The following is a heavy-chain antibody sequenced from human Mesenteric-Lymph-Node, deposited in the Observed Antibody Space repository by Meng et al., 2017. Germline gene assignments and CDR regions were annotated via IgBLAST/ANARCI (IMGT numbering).Heavy chain of an antibody. D-gene: IGHD3-22*01. V-gene: IGHV4-34*01. CDR2: INHSGST. Sequence: LQQWGEGLLNPSETLSLTCAVYGGSFSGYYWSWIRQPPGKGLEWIGEINHSGSTNYNPSLKSRVTISVDTSKNQFSLKLSSVTAADTAVYYCASWSSGYTMRVKGFDYWGQGTLVTVSS. J-gene: IGHJ4*02. CDR3: ASWSSGYTMRVKGFDY. CDR1: GGSFSGYY.